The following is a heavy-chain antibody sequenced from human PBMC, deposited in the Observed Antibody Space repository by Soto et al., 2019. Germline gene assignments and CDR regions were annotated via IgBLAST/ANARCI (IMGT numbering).Heavy chain of an antibody. Sequence: EVQLLEYGGGLVQPGGSLRLSCAASGFTFSSYAMSWVRQAPGKGLEWVSAISGSGGSTYYAYSVNGRFTISRDNSKNSQYLQMTSLRADDTAVYYCAKDLYGGRGGCCGLFDFLGQGNLVTVSS. V-gene: IGHV3-23*01. CDR2: ISGSGGST. D-gene: IGHD4-17*01. J-gene: IGHJ4*02. CDR3: AKDLYGGRGGCCGLFDF. CDR1: GFTFSSYA.